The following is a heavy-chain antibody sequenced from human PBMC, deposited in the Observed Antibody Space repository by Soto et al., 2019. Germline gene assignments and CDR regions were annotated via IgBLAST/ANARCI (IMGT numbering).Heavy chain of an antibody. D-gene: IGHD7-27*01. V-gene: IGHV1-24*01. CDR3: ATGRATGDPDAFDI. Sequence: ASVKVSCKVSGYTLTELSMHWVRQAPGKGLEWMGGFDPEDGETIYAQKFQGRVTMTEDTSTDTAYMELSSLRSEDTAVYCCATGRATGDPDAFDIWGQGTMVTVSS. CDR2: FDPEDGET. CDR1: GYTLTELS. J-gene: IGHJ3*02.